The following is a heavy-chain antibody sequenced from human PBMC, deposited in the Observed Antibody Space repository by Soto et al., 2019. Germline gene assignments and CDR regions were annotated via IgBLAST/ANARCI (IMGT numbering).Heavy chain of an antibody. Sequence: GGSLRLSCATSGFTFSSYEMNWVGQAPGKGLAWVSYISSSVSTIYYADSLKGRFTISRDNAKNSLYLQMDSLRAEDTAVYYCARDQEAGSFFPYYYGMDVWGQGTTVTVSS. CDR1: GFTFSSYE. CDR2: ISSSVSTI. CDR3: ARDQEAGSFFPYYYGMDV. J-gene: IGHJ6*02. D-gene: IGHD6-13*01. V-gene: IGHV3-48*03.